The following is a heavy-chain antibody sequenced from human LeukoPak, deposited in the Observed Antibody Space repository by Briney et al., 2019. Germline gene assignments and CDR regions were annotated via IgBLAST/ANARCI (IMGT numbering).Heavy chain of an antibody. CDR1: GFTFSSHW. J-gene: IGHJ4*02. D-gene: IGHD7-27*01. V-gene: IGHV3-74*01. CDR3: ARNNWGIDY. CDR2: IDSFGNTM. Sequence: GGSLRLSCEASGFTFSSHWMHWVRQDPGRGLLWVSRIDSFGNTMGYADFVKGRFIISRDNAKNTLYLEMNSLREEDTAVYYCARNNWGIDYWGRGALVTVSS.